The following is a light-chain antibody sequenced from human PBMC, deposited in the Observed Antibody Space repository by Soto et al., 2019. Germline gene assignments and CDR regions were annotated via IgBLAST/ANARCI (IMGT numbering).Light chain of an antibody. Sequence: EIVLTQSPGTLSLSPGERATLSCRASQSVSSSYLAWYQQKPGQAPRLLISGASNRATGIPERFSGSGSGTDFTLTITRLEPEDFAVYYCQQYDNSFSFGGGTKADVK. CDR1: QSVSSSY. CDR2: GAS. V-gene: IGKV3-20*01. J-gene: IGKJ4*01. CDR3: QQYDNSFS.